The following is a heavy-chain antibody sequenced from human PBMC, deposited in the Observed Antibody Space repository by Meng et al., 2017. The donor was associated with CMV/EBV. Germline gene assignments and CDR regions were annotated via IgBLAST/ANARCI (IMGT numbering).Heavy chain of an antibody. CDR2: ISWDGGST. D-gene: IGHD7-27*01. V-gene: IGHV3-43*01. CDR3: AKDMGNPRGYYYGMDV. J-gene: IGHJ6*02. CDR1: GFTFSNYA. Sequence: GESLKISCAASGFTFSNYAMKWVRQAPGKGLEWVSLISWDGGSTYYADSVKGRFTISRDNSKNSLYLQMNSLRTEDTALYYCAKDMGNPRGYYYGMDVWGQGTTVTVSS.